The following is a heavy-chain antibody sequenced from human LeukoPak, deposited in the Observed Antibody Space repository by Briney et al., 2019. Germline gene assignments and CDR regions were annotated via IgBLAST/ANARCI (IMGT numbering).Heavy chain of an antibody. CDR2: ISYDGIKK. D-gene: IGHD5-24*01. CDR3: TKDRMATIIGEFDY. V-gene: IGHV3-30*18. J-gene: IGHJ4*02. Sequence: PGGSLRLSCAACGFTFSSYGMHGGRQAPGKGVEGGAVISYDGIKKYYADSVKGRFTISRDNSKNTLYLQMNSLRAEDTAVYYCTKDRMATIIGEFDYWGQGTLVTVSS. CDR1: GFTFSSYG.